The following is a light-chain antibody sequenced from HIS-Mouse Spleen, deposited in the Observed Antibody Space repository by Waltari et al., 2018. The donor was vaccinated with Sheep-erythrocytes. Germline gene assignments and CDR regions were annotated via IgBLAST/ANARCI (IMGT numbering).Light chain of an antibody. CDR3: SSDTSSSTWV. V-gene: IGLV2-14*01. CDR2: EVS. J-gene: IGLJ3*02. Sequence: QSALTQPASVSGSPGQSITISCTGTSSDVGGYNYVSWYQQHPGNAPKLMIYEVSNRPSGVSNRFSGSKSGNPASLTISGLQAEDDADYYCSSDTSSSTWVFGGGTKLTVL. CDR1: SSDVGGYNY.